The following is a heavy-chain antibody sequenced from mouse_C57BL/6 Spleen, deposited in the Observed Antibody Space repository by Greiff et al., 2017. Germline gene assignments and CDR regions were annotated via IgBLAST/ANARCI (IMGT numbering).Heavy chain of an antibody. CDR1: GYTFTNYW. Sequence: QVQLQQSGAELVRPGTSVKMSCKASGYTFTNYWIGWAKQRPGHGLEWIGDIYPGGGYTNYNEKFKGKATLTADKSSSTAYMQFSSLTSEDSAIYYCARYYDYDRAWFAYWGQGTLVTVSA. D-gene: IGHD2-4*01. J-gene: IGHJ3*01. CDR2: IYPGGGYT. CDR3: ARYYDYDRAWFAY. V-gene: IGHV1-63*01.